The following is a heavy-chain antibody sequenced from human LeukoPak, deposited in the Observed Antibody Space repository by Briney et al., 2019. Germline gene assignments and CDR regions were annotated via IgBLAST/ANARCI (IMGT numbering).Heavy chain of an antibody. V-gene: IGHV3-7*03. Sequence: GGSLRLSCAASGFALSSHWMSWVRQVPGRGPEWVANVNRDGSETYYLDSVKGRFTISKDNAKNSLYLQMDSLRAEDTALYHCARNNGMDVWGQGTTVIVSS. CDR1: GFALSSHW. CDR3: ARNNGMDV. J-gene: IGHJ6*02. CDR2: VNRDGSET.